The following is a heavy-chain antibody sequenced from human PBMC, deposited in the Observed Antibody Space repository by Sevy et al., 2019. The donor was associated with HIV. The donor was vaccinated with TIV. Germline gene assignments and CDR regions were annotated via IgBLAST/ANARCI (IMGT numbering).Heavy chain of an antibody. CDR3: ATHGDYGDYAGGFDS. Sequence: GGSLRLSCAASGFTFNNAWMSWVRQAPGKGLEWVGRITSKTDGGTTDYAAPVKGRFTISRDDSKNTLLLQMNSLQSEDTAVYYCATHGDYGDYAGGFDSWGQGTLVTVSS. J-gene: IGHJ4*02. D-gene: IGHD4-17*01. CDR1: GFTFNNAW. V-gene: IGHV3-15*01. CDR2: ITSKTDGGTT.